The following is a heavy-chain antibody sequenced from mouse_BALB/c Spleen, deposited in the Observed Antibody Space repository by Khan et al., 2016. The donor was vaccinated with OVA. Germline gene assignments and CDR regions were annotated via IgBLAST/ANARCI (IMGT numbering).Heavy chain of an antibody. V-gene: IGHV1-7*01. CDR1: GYTFINYW. D-gene: IGHD1-1*01. CDR2: INPSTAYT. CDR3: ARRGLRWDFDY. Sequence: QVQLKQSGAELAKPGASVKMSCKASGYTFINYWILWVKQRPGQGLEWIGYINPSTAYTEYNQNFKDKATLTADKSSRTAYMQLSSLTSEDSAVYYCARRGLRWDFDYWGQAPLSQSPQ. J-gene: IGHJ2*01.